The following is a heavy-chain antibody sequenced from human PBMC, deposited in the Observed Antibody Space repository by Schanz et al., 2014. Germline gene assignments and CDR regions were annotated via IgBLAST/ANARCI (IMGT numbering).Heavy chain of an antibody. Sequence: VQLLQFGGGVVQPGGSLRLSCEASEFTFSSYKMNWVRQAPGKGLEWVSSISSSGSYIHYADSVKGRFTISRDNAKNTLYLQMNSLRAEDTAVYYCAIIGVMVAVAGTRADYWGQGTLATVSS. D-gene: IGHD6-19*01. V-gene: IGHV3-21*01. J-gene: IGHJ4*02. CDR3: AIIGVMVAVAGTRADY. CDR1: EFTFSSYK. CDR2: ISSSGSYI.